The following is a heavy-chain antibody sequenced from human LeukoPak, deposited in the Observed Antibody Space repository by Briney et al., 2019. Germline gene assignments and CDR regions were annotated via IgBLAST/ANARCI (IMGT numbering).Heavy chain of an antibody. V-gene: IGHV3-30-3*01. D-gene: IGHD6-19*01. CDR1: GFTFSSYA. CDR2: ISYDGSNK. CDR3: ARDMYSSGCADY. Sequence: GGSLRLSCAASGFTFSSYAMHWVRQAPGKGLEWVAVISYDGSNKYYADSVKGRFTISRDNSKNTLYLQMNSLRAGGTAVYYCARDMYSSGCADYWGQGTLVTVSS. J-gene: IGHJ4*02.